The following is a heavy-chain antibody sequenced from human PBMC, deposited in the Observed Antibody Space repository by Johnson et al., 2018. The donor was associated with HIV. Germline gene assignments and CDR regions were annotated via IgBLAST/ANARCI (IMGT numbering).Heavy chain of an antibody. D-gene: IGHD6-13*01. J-gene: IGHJ3*02. CDR2: ISYDGSNK. V-gene: IGHV3-30-3*01. CDR1: GFTFSSYA. CDR3: AREGGSIAAAGKDAFDI. Sequence: QVQLVESGGGLVKPGGSLRLSCAASGFTFSSYAMHWVRQAPGKGLEWVAVISYDGSNKYYADSVKGRFTISRDNSKNTLYLQMNSLRAEDTAVYYCAREGGSIAAAGKDAFDIWGQGTMVTVSS.